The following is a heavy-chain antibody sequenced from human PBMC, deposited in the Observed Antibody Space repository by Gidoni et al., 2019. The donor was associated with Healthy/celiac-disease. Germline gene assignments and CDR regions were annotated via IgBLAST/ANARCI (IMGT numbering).Heavy chain of an antibody. CDR3: ARGKVGNSGSYAFGFGFDY. V-gene: IGHV1-2*02. Sequence: QVQLVQSGAEVKKPGASVKVSCKASGYTFTGSYMHWVRQAPGQGLEWMGWINPNSGGTNYAQKFQGRVTMTRDTSISTAYMELSRLRSDDTAVYYCARGKVGNSGSYAFGFGFDYWGQGTLVTVSS. D-gene: IGHD1-26*01. J-gene: IGHJ4*02. CDR2: INPNSGGT. CDR1: GYTFTGSY.